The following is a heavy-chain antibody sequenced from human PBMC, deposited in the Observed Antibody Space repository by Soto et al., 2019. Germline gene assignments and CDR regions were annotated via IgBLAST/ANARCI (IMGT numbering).Heavy chain of an antibody. CDR2: ISGSGGRT. J-gene: IGHJ4*02. CDR3: AKDWIRDSRVRGVIPY. Sequence: PGGSLRLSCGASGFTFSTYAMSWVRQAPGKGLEWVSGISGSGGRTYYADSVKGRFTISRDNSKNTLYLQMNSLRAEDTAVYYCAKDWIRDSRVRGVIPYWGQGT. D-gene: IGHD3-10*01. V-gene: IGHV3-23*01. CDR1: GFTFSTYA.